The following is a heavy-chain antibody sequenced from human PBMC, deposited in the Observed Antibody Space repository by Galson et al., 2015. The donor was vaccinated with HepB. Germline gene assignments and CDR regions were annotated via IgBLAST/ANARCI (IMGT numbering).Heavy chain of an antibody. CDR3: AKDFRGYYYGSGSYPVDY. V-gene: IGHV3-33*06. Sequence: SLRLSCAASGFTFSSYGMHWVRQAPGKGLEWVAVIWYDGSNKYYADSVKGRFTISRDNSKNTLYLQMNSLRAEDTAVYYCAKDFRGYYYGSGSYPVDYWGQGTLVTVSS. D-gene: IGHD3-10*01. CDR1: GFTFSSYG. J-gene: IGHJ4*02. CDR2: IWYDGSNK.